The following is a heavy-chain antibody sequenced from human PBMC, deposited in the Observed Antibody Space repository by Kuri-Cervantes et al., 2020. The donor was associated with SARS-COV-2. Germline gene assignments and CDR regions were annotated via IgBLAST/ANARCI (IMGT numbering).Heavy chain of an antibody. Sequence: LRLSCTVSGGSISSASYRWNWIRQPAGKRLEWIGRVYVSGTTSYNPSLKSRLTISTDTSRNQFSLRLNSVTAADTAVYYCARVSINHYYDRSGYYLDVWGKGTTVTVSS. V-gene: IGHV4-61*02. CDR3: ARVSINHYYDRSGYYLDV. D-gene: IGHD3-22*01. CDR2: VYVSGTT. J-gene: IGHJ6*03. CDR1: GGSISSASYR.